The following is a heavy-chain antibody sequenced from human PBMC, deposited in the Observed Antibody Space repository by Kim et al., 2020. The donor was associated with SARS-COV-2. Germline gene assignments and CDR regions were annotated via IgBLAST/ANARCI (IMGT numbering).Heavy chain of an antibody. Sequence: ADSVKCRFTISRDNAKNSLYLQMNSLRAEDTALYYCAKGAYYDSSGYFDYWGQGTLVTVSS. V-gene: IGHV3-9*01. CDR3: AKGAYYDSSGYFDY. D-gene: IGHD3-22*01. J-gene: IGHJ4*02.